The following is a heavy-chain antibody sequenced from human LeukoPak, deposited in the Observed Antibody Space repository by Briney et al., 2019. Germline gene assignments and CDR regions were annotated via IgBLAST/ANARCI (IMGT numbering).Heavy chain of an antibody. Sequence: LKPSETLSLTCAVYGGSFSGYYWSWIRQPPGKGLEWIGEINHSGSTNYNPSLKSRVTISVDTSKNQFSLKLSSVTAADTAVYYCARLRGYSYGMFDYWGQGTLVTVSS. J-gene: IGHJ4*02. CDR2: INHSGST. CDR3: ARLRGYSYGMFDY. D-gene: IGHD5-18*01. V-gene: IGHV4-34*01. CDR1: GGSFSGYY.